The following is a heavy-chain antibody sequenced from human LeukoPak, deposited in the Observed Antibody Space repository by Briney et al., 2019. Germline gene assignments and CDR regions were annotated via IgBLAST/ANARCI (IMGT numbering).Heavy chain of an antibody. CDR2: IWYDGSNK. Sequence: GRSLRLPCAASGFTFSSYGMHWVRQAPGKGLEWVAVIWYDGSNKYYADSVKGRFTISRDNSKNTLYLQMNSLRAEDTAVCYCARSHYYDSSGYYYSAYYFDYWGQGTLVTVSS. CDR3: ARSHYYDSSGYYYSAYYFDY. J-gene: IGHJ4*02. CDR1: GFTFSSYG. D-gene: IGHD3-22*01. V-gene: IGHV3-33*01.